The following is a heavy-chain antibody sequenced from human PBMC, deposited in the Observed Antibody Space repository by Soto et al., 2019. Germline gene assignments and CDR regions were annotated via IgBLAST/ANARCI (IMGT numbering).Heavy chain of an antibody. V-gene: IGHV4-61*01. Sequence: QVQLQESGPGLVKPSETLSLTCTVSGGSVSSSSYSWSWIRQPPGKGLEWIGYIYYSGSTNYNPSLKSRSIISVDTSKNQFSLNLSSVTAADTAVYYCARDGITGTTHHDYYYGMDVWGQGTTVTVSS. CDR1: GGSVSSSSYS. CDR3: ARDGITGTTHHDYYYGMDV. J-gene: IGHJ6*02. D-gene: IGHD1-7*01. CDR2: IYYSGST.